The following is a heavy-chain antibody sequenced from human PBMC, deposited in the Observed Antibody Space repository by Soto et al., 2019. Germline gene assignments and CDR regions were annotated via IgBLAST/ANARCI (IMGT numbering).Heavy chain of an antibody. J-gene: IGHJ1*01. CDR1: GGSISSSSYY. D-gene: IGHD1-26*01. Sequence: SETLSLTCTVSGGSISSSSYYWGWIRQPPGKGLEWIGSIYYSGSTYYNPSLKSRVTISVDTSKNQFSLKLSSVTAADTAVYYCARVGWDLAAEYFHHWGQGTLVTVSS. V-gene: IGHV4-39*01. CDR3: ARVGWDLAAEYFHH. CDR2: IYYSGST.